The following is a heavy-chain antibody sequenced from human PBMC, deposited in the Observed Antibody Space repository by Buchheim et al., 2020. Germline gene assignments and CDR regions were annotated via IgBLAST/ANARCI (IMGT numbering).Heavy chain of an antibody. CDR2: IKEDGSEK. CDR1: GFTFSTHW. Sequence: EVHLVESGGGLVQPGGSLRLSCAASGFTFSTHWMHWGRQAPGKGLEWVANIKEDGSEKKYVGSVKGRFTISRDNAKNSLYPQMNNLRAEDTAVYYCVRGVPFGGDWGQGTL. D-gene: IGHD3-10*01. V-gene: IGHV3-7*01. CDR3: VRGVPFGGD. J-gene: IGHJ4*02.